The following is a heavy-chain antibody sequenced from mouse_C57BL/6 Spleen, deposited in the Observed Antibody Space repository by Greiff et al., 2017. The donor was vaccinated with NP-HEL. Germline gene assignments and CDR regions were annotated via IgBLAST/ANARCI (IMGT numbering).Heavy chain of an antibody. CDR2: IYPGSGST. CDR1: GYTFTSYW. CDR3: AGSWDVGAMDY. Sequence: QVQLQQSGAELVKPGASVKMSCKASGYTFTSYWITWVKQRPGQGLEWIGDIYPGSGSTNYNEKFKSKATLTVDTSSSTAYMHLSSLTSEDSAVYYCAGSWDVGAMDYWGQGTSVTVSS. V-gene: IGHV1-55*01. D-gene: IGHD4-1*01. J-gene: IGHJ4*01.